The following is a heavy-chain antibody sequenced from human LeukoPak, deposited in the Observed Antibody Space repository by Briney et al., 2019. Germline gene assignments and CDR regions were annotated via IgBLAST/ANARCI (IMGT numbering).Heavy chain of an antibody. J-gene: IGHJ6*02. V-gene: IGHV4-4*07. CDR3: ARVSPIAAAGSSYYYAIDV. CDR1: GGSISNYY. D-gene: IGHD6-25*01. CDR2: IYSSRTT. Sequence: SSETLSLTCNVSGGSISNYYWTWIRQPAGKGLEGIGRIYSSRTTSYNPSLKSRVAMAVATSRNQLSLKLNSVTGADTAVYYCARVSPIAAAGSSYYYAIDVWGQGTTVTVSS.